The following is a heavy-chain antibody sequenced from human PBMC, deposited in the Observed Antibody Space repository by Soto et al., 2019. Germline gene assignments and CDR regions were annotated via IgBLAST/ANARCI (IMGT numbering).Heavy chain of an antibody. Sequence: GGSLRLSCAASGFTFSIYGMHWVRQAPGEGLEYVSAISSNGDSTYYANSVKGRLTISRDNSKNTLYLQMGSLRAEDMAVYYCARDGCTTTSCYDYWGQGTLVTVSS. CDR1: GFTFSIYG. CDR3: ARDGCTTTSCYDY. CDR2: ISSNGDST. D-gene: IGHD2-2*01. V-gene: IGHV3-64*01. J-gene: IGHJ4*02.